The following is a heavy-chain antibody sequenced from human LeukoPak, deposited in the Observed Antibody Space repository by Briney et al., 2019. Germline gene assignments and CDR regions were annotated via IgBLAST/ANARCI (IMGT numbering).Heavy chain of an antibody. J-gene: IGHJ4*02. CDR3: ASGLRGYFDY. Sequence: PSETLSLTCTGSGGSISSYYWSWIRQPPGKGLEWIGYIYYSGSTNYNPSLKSRVTISVNTSKNQFSLKLSSVTAVDTAVYYCASGLRGYFDYWGQGTLVTVSS. CDR1: GGSISSYY. CDR2: IYYSGST. V-gene: IGHV4-59*01.